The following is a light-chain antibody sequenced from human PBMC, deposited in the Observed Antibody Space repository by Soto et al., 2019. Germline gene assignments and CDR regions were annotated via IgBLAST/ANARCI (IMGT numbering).Light chain of an antibody. V-gene: IGLV2-14*01. CDR1: SSDVSDYNY. J-gene: IGLJ1*01. Sequence: QSVLTQPASVSGSPGQSITISCTGTSSDVSDYNYVSWYQQHPGKEPKLMINDDSNRPSGVSNRFSGSKSGNTASLKIYGLQAVDEADYYCSSYTSSSTLYVFGTGTKVTVL. CDR3: SSYTSSSTLYV. CDR2: DDS.